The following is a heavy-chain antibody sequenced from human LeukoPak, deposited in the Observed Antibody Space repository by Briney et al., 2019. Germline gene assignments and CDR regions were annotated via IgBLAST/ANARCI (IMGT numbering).Heavy chain of an antibody. J-gene: IGHJ4*02. Sequence: ASVKVSCKASGYTFTSYDINWVRQATGQGLEWMGWISAYNGNTNYAQKLQGRVTMTTDTSTSTAYMELRSLRSDDTAVYYCAREARNYYDSSGYYRWGQGTLVTVSS. CDR2: ISAYNGNT. CDR1: GYTFTSYD. D-gene: IGHD3-22*01. V-gene: IGHV1-18*01. CDR3: AREARNYYDSSGYYR.